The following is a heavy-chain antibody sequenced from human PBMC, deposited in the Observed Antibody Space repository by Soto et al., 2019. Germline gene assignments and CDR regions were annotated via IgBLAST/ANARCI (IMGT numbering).Heavy chain of an antibody. CDR3: SRQYCSDSTCYYYNGMDV. D-gene: IGHD2-15*01. CDR2: VSYDGNIE. CDR1: GFTFSYYS. J-gene: IGHJ6*02. V-gene: IGHV3-30-3*01. Sequence: PGGSLRLSCAASGFTFSYYSMHWVRQAPGKGLEWVAVVSYDGNIEYYADSVKGRFSISRDNFKNTLNLQMDNLRVEDTAVYFCSRQYCSDSTCYYYNGMDVWGQGTTVTVSS.